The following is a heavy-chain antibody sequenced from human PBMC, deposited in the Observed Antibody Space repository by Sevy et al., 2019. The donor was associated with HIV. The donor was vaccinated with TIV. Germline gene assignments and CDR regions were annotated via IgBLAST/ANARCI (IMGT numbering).Heavy chain of an antibody. V-gene: IGHV3-30*04. CDR2: ISYDGSNK. CDR1: GLTFSSYA. D-gene: IGHD5-18*01. Sequence: GGSLRLSCAASGLTFSSYAMHWVRQAPGKGLEWVAVISYDGSNKYYADSVKGRFTISRDNSKNTLYLQMNSLRAEDTAVYYCARDPTSYGYMDYWGQGTLVTVSS. CDR3: ARDPTSYGYMDY. J-gene: IGHJ4*02.